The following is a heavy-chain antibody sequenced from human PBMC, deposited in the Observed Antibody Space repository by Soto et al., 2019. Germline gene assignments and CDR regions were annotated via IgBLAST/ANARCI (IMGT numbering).Heavy chain of an antibody. D-gene: IGHD4-17*01. CDR1: GFTFSSYS. Sequence: EVQLVESGGGLVQPGGSLRLSCAASGFTFSSYSMNWVRQAPGKGLEWVSYISSSSSTIYYADSVKGRFTISRDNAKNSLYLQMNSLRDEATAVYYCARNPLGGDTDENWFDPWGQGTLVTVSS. J-gene: IGHJ5*02. CDR2: ISSSSSTI. CDR3: ARNPLGGDTDENWFDP. V-gene: IGHV3-48*02.